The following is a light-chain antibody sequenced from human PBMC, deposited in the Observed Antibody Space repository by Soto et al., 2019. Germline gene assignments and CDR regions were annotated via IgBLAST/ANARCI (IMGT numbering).Light chain of an antibody. CDR1: QDINNF. CDR3: QQYYNLALT. CDR2: DAS. J-gene: IGKJ4*01. Sequence: DIQMTQSPSSLSASVGDRVTITCQASQDINNFLNWYQQKPGKAPKLLIYDASNLEAGVPSRFSGSGSGTVFTFTISSLQPEDIATYYCQQYYNLALTFGGGTKVEIK. V-gene: IGKV1-33*01.